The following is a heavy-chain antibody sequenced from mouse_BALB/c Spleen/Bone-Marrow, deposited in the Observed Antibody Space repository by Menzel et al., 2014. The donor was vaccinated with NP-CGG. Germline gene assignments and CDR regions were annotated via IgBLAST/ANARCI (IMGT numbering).Heavy chain of an antibody. Sequence: VMLVESGPGLVQPSQSLSITCTVSGFSLTSYGVHWVRQSPGKGLEWLGVIWSGGSTDYNAAFISRLSTSKDNSKSQVFFKMNSLQADDTAIYYCARNEGLREDYAMDYWDQGTSVTVSS. CDR3: ARNEGLREDYAMDY. V-gene: IGHV2-4-1*01. CDR2: IWSGGST. D-gene: IGHD2-4*01. CDR1: GFSLTSYG. J-gene: IGHJ4*01.